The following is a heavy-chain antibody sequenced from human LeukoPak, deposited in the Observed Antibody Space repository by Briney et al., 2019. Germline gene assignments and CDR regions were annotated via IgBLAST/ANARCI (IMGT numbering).Heavy chain of an antibody. D-gene: IGHD3-16*01. J-gene: IGHJ3*02. V-gene: IGHV1-69*13. CDR1: GGTFSIYA. CDR3: ARLGDSGAFDI. Sequence: ASVNVSCKACGGTFSIYAISWVRQAPGQGREWMGGIIPIFGKANYAQKFQGRVTITADESTSTAYMELSSLRSEDTAVYYCARLGDSGAFDIWGQGTMVTVSS. CDR2: IIPIFGKA.